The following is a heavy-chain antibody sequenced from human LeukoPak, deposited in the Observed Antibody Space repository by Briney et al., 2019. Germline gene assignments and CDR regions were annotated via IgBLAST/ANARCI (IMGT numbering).Heavy chain of an antibody. V-gene: IGHV3-43*02. Sequence: PGGSLRLSCAASGFTFDDYAMHWVRQAPGKGLEWVSLISGDGGSTYYADPVKGRFTISRDNSKNSLYLQMNGLRTKDTALYYCAKDWETALGYWGQGTLVTVSS. CDR3: AKDWETALGY. D-gene: IGHD5-18*01. J-gene: IGHJ4*02. CDR2: ISGDGGST. CDR1: GFTFDDYA.